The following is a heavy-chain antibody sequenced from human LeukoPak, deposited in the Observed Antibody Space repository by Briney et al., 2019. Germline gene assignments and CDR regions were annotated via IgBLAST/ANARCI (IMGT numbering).Heavy chain of an antibody. D-gene: IGHD4-17*01. CDR3: ARYVSDDYGDYHYYYYYMDV. V-gene: IGHV4-39*07. CDR1: GGSISSSSYY. Sequence: MPSETLSLTCTVSGGSISSSSYYWGWIRQPPGKGLEWIGSMYYSGTTYYNSSLKSRVTISVDTSNNQFSLKLSSVTAADTAVYYCARYVSDDYGDYHYYYYYMDVWGKGTTVTISS. J-gene: IGHJ6*03. CDR2: MYYSGTT.